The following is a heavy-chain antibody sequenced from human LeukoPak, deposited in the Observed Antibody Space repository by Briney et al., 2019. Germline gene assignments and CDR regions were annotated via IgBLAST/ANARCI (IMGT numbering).Heavy chain of an antibody. J-gene: IGHJ4*02. CDR3: ARDQPTIRFPYFDY. V-gene: IGHV1-69*06. D-gene: IGHD5-24*01. CDR2: IIPIFGTA. Sequence: GASVKVSCKASGATVSSYAISWVRQAPGQGLEWMGRIIPIFGTANYAQKFQGRVTITADKSTSTAYMELSSLRSEDTAVYYCARDQPTIRFPYFDYWGQGTLVTVSS. CDR1: GATVSSYA.